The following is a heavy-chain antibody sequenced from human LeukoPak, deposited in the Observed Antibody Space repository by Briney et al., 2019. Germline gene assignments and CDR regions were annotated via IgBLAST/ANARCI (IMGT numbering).Heavy chain of an antibody. Sequence: PSETLSLTCAVYGGSFSGYYWSWIRQPPGKGLEWIGEINHSGSTNYNPSLKSRVTISVDTSKNQFSLKLSSVTAADTAVYHCARGRRGIAVAGTIDPWGQGTLVTVSS. J-gene: IGHJ5*02. CDR1: GGSFSGYY. V-gene: IGHV4-34*01. CDR2: INHSGST. D-gene: IGHD6-19*01. CDR3: ARGRRGIAVAGTIDP.